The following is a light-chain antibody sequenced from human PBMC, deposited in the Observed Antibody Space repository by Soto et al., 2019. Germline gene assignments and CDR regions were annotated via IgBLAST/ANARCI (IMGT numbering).Light chain of an antibody. J-gene: IGLJ2*01. CDR1: NIGSKS. CDR3: QVWDSGSDHAV. V-gene: IGLV3-21*02. CDR2: DDS. Sequence: SYELTQPPPVSVAPGQTATITCGGGNIGSKSVHWYQQQPGQAPLLVVHDDSGRPSGIPERFSGSNSGNTATLSISRVEVGDEADYYCQVWDSGSDHAVFGGGTKLTVL.